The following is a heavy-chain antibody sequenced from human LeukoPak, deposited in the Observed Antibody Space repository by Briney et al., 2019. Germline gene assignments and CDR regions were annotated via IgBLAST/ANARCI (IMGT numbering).Heavy chain of an antibody. D-gene: IGHD3-3*01. CDR1: GDSVSSNGAA. V-gene: IGHV6-1*01. CDR2: TYYRSQQWYS. CDR3: GRETDFGVVTN. Sequence: SQTLSLTCALSGDSVSSNGAAWDWIRQSPSRGLEWLGRTYYRSQQWYSDYAPSMKGRITINSDKSQNQFSLHLNSVTPEDTAVYYCGRETDFGVVTNWGQGTLVTVSS. J-gene: IGHJ4*02.